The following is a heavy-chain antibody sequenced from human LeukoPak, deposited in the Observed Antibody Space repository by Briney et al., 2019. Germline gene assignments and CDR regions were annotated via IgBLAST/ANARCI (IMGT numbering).Heavy chain of an antibody. D-gene: IGHD4/OR15-4a*01. J-gene: IGHJ4*02. Sequence: PSETLSLTCAVYGESLSGHYWSWIRQPPGKGLEWIGEINHIGSTNYNPSLKSRVTISVDTSKNQFSLKLSSVTAADTAVYYCARLPLYGGPASFDYWGQGALVTVSS. CDR3: ARLPLYGGPASFDY. CDR2: INHIGST. CDR1: GESLSGHY. V-gene: IGHV4-34*01.